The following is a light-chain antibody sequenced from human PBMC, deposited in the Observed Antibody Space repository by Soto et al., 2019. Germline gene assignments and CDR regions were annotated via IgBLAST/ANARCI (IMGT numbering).Light chain of an antibody. CDR1: QSVSRH. CDR3: QQSHSAPLT. J-gene: IGKJ4*01. V-gene: IGKV1-39*01. CDR2: AAS. Sequence: IQMAQSPASLSASIGDRVTITCRASQSVSRHLNWYQQQPGKTPKLLIYAASTLPSGVPSRFSGSGSGTEFTLTISDLQPEDCATYYCQQSHSAPLTFGGGTKVDIK.